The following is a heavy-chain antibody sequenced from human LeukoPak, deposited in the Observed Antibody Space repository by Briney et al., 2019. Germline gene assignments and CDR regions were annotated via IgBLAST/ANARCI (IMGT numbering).Heavy chain of an antibody. J-gene: IGHJ4*02. CDR1: GGSISSYY. CDR3: AREVIAAAGTFSDY. Sequence: PSETLSLTCTVSGGSISSYYWSWIRQPPGKGLEWIGYIYYSGSTNYNPSLKSRVTISVDTSKNQFSLKLSSVTAADTAVYYCAREVIAAAGTFSDYWGQGTLVTVSS. D-gene: IGHD6-13*01. CDR2: IYYSGST. V-gene: IGHV4-59*01.